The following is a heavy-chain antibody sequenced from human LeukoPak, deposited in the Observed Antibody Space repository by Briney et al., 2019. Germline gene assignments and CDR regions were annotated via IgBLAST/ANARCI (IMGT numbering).Heavy chain of an antibody. J-gene: IGHJ4*02. Sequence: SGGSLRLSCAASGFTFSTYVMNWFRQAPGKGPEWVSTISVGAEYIFYADSVKGRFTISRDDSNNALYLQMHSLRAEDTALYYCASGPPFLKYFEYWGQGTLVTVSS. D-gene: IGHD3-3*01. V-gene: IGHV3-23*01. CDR3: ASGPPFLKYFEY. CDR1: GFTFSTYV. CDR2: ISVGAEYI.